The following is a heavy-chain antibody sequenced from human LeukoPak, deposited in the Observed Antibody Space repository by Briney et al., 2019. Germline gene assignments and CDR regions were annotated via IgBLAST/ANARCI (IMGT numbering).Heavy chain of an antibody. CDR1: GLTFDDYA. J-gene: IGHJ4*02. CDR2: ISWDGDNI. Sequence: GGSLRLSCAASGLTFDDYAMHWVRQVPGKGLEWVSGISWDGDNIAYADSVKGRFTISRDNAKNSLYLQMNSLRAEDMALYYCAKARGIAVSGGGFDSWGQGTLVTVSS. CDR3: AKARGIAVSGGGFDS. V-gene: IGHV3-9*03. D-gene: IGHD2-15*01.